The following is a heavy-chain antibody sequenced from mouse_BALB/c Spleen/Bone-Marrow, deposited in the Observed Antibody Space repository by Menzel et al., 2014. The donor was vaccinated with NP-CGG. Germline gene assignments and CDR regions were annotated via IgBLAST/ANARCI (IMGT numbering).Heavy chain of an antibody. CDR2: IRNKPNGYTT. J-gene: IGHJ2*01. CDR1: GFTFTDCY. D-gene: IGHD1-1*01. Sequence: EVKVVESGGGLVQPGGSLILSCATSGFTFTDCYMSWVRQPPGKALEWLGFIRNKPNGYTTEYSASVKGRFTISRDNSQSILYLQMNTLRAEDSATYYCARDDYGRGYWGQGTTLTVSS. V-gene: IGHV7-3*02. CDR3: ARDDYGRGY.